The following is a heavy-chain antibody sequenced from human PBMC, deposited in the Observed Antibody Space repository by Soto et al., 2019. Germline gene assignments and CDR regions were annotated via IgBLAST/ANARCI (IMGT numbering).Heavy chain of an antibody. CDR1: GFTLRDFY. D-gene: IGHD2-15*01. Sequence: QVQLLQSGAAVKRPGATAKISCKASGFTLRDFYMHWVRQAPGQGLEWVGMVNPRGGRTSYAQKFQGRVTMTSDTSTATVYMELSSLTSDDTALYYCARDYPGGKNFDYWGQGTFLSVTS. V-gene: IGHV1-46*01. CDR2: VNPRGGRT. J-gene: IGHJ4*02. CDR3: ARDYPGGKNFDY.